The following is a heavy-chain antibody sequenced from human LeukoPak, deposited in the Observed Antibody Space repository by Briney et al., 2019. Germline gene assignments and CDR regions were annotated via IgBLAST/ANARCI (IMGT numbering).Heavy chain of an antibody. Sequence: SETLSLTCAVYGGSFSDYYWSWIRQPPGKGLEYIGEINHSGITNYNPSLMSRVTISVDTSKNQFSLKLSSMTAADTAVYYCAKDPPAQAKSDWFDPWGQGTLVTVSS. V-gene: IGHV4-34*01. CDR3: AKDPPAQAKSDWFDP. D-gene: IGHD2-2*01. CDR2: INHSGIT. J-gene: IGHJ5*02. CDR1: GGSFSDYY.